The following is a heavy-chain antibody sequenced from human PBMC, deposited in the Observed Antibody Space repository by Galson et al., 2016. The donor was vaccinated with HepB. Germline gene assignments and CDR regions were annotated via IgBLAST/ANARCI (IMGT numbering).Heavy chain of an antibody. J-gene: IGHJ3*02. Sequence: SLRLSCAASGFIFSEFYMAWIRQAPGKGLEWVSQISSTGTTTHSADSVKGRFTISRDNTKNSLYLQMNSLRAEDTAVYYCARDHRRWNYDPDAFDIWGQGTMVTVS. CDR2: ISSTGTTT. CDR3: ARDHRRWNYDPDAFDI. D-gene: IGHD1-7*01. CDR1: GFIFSEFY. V-gene: IGHV3-11*01.